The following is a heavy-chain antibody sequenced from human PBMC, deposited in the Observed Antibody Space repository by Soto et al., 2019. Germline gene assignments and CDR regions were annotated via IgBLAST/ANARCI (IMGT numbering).Heavy chain of an antibody. D-gene: IGHD3-10*01. CDR3: ARGPGSHNWFSL. J-gene: IGHJ5*02. CDR1: GSSISGFY. V-gene: IGHV4-4*07. CDR2: IYSSGIT. Sequence: SATLCLACTVSGSSISGFYWSLIRQPAGKGLEWIGRIYSSGITSYNPSLKSRATMSVATCKSQFSRNLNSATAEDTGVYYCARGPGSHNWFSLCGQGTLVTVSS.